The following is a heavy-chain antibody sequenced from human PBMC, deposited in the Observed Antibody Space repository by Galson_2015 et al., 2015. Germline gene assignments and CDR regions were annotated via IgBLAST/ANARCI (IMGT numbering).Heavy chain of an antibody. Sequence: SLRLSCAASGFTFSFYDMHWVRQVTGKGLEWVSAIGTAGDTYYPGSVKGRFTISRESAKNSLYLQMNSLRAGDTAVYYCARANYGSGRPSNWYFDLWGRGTLVTVSP. D-gene: IGHD3-10*01. J-gene: IGHJ2*01. CDR1: GFTFSFYD. CDR2: IGTAGDT. CDR3: ARANYGSGRPSNWYFDL. V-gene: IGHV3-13*01.